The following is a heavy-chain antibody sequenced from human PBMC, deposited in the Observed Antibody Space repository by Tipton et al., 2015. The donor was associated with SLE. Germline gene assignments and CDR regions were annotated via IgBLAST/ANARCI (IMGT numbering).Heavy chain of an antibody. Sequence: SLRLSCAASGFSVSNKHMNWVRQSPGKWLEWLSYISSSGDTIYYADSVKGRFTVSRDNAKNSLYLQMNSLRAEDTGTYYCARGWGGYYNYWGQGTLVTVSS. V-gene: IGHV3-48*03. CDR2: ISSSGDTI. CDR1: GFSVSNKH. J-gene: IGHJ4*02. D-gene: IGHD1-26*01. CDR3: ARGWGGYYNY.